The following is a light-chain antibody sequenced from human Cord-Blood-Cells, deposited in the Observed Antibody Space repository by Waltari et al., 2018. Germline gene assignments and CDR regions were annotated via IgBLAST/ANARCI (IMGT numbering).Light chain of an antibody. CDR2: DAS. CDR1: QDISNY. CDR3: QQYDNLPLT. Sequence: DIQMTQSPSSLSASVGDRVTITCQASQDISNYLNGYQQKPGKAPKLLNYDASNLETGVPSRFSGSGSGTDFTFTISSLQPEDIATYYCQQYDNLPLTFGGGTKVEIK. V-gene: IGKV1-33*01. J-gene: IGKJ4*01.